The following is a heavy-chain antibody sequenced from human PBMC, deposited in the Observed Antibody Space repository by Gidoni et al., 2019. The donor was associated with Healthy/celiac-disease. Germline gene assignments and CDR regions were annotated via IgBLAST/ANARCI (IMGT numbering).Heavy chain of an antibody. V-gene: IGHV3-23*01. CDR2: ISGSGGST. D-gene: IGHD3-22*01. CDR3: AKVHYYDSSEDWFDP. CDR1: GITFSSYA. J-gene: IGHJ5*02. Sequence: EVQLLESGGGLVQPGGSLRLSCDASGITFSSYAMRWVRQAPGKGLEWVSAISGSGGSTYYADSVKGRFTISRDNSKNTLYLQMNSLRAEDTAVYYCAKVHYYDSSEDWFDPWGQGTLVTVSS.